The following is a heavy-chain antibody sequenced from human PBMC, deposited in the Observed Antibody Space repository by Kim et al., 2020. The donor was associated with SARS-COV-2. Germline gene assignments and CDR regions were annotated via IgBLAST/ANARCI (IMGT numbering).Heavy chain of an antibody. CDR1: GFTFSDYY. D-gene: IGHD3-9*01. J-gene: IGHJ4*02. V-gene: IGHV3-11*03. CDR2: ISSSSSYT. Sequence: GGSLRLSCAASGFTFSDYYMSWIRQAPGKGLEWVSYISSSSSYTNYADSVKGRFTISRDNAKNSLYLQMNSLRAEDTAVYYCARLLRYFDWSIAYYFDYWGQGTLVTVSS. CDR3: ARLLRYFDWSIAYYFDY.